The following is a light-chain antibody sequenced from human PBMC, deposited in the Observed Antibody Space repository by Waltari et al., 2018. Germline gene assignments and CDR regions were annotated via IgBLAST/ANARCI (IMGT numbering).Light chain of an antibody. Sequence: QSVLTQPPSVSGAPGQRVTISCTGPSSDVGGFDYVPWYQKHPGKVPRLMIYEVSKRPSGVPDRFSGSKSGNTASLTVSGLQVEDEADYYCSSFAGSSQMLFGGGTKLTVL. CDR1: SSDVGGFDY. V-gene: IGLV2-8*01. CDR2: EVS. J-gene: IGLJ2*01. CDR3: SSFAGSSQML.